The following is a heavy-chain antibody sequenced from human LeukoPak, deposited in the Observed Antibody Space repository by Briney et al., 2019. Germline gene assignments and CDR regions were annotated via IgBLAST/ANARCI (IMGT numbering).Heavy chain of an antibody. D-gene: IGHD5-24*01. CDR2: ISSSSSYI. V-gene: IGHV3-21*01. J-gene: IGHJ4*02. CDR3: ARDDEMATILDY. CDR1: GFTFSSYS. Sequence: GGSLRLSCVASGFTFSSYSMNWVRQAPGKGLEWVSSISSSSSYIYYADSVKGRFTISRDNAKNSLYLQMNSLRAEDTAVYYCARDDEMATILDYWGQGTLVTVSS.